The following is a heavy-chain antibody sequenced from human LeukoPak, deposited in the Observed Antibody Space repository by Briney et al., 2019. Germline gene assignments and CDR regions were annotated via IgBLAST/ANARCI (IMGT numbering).Heavy chain of an antibody. V-gene: IGHV1-69*05. J-gene: IGHJ4*02. D-gene: IGHD6-19*01. Sequence: SVKVSCKASGYTFTGYYMHWVRQAPGQGLEWMGRIIPIFGTANYAQKFQGRVTITTDESTSTAYMELSSLRSEDTAVYYCARARHAGGYSRGWYLSWDYFDYWGQGTLVTVSS. CDR3: ARARHAGGYSRGWYLSWDYFDY. CDR2: IIPIFGTA. CDR1: GYTFTGYY.